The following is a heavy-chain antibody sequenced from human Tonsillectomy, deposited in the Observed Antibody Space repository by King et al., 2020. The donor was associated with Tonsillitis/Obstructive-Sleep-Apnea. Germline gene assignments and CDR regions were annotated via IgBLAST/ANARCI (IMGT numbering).Heavy chain of an antibody. D-gene: IGHD4-17*01. Sequence: HITLKESGPTLVKPTQTLTLTCTFSGFSLSTSGVGVGWIRQPPGKALEWLALIYWDDDKRYSPSLKSRLTITEDTSKNQVVLTMTNMDPVDTATYYCAHTTTVTTPNAFDIWGQGTMVTVSS. J-gene: IGHJ3*02. CDR1: GFSLSTSGVG. CDR3: AHTTTVTTPNAFDI. V-gene: IGHV2-5*02. CDR2: IYWDDDK.